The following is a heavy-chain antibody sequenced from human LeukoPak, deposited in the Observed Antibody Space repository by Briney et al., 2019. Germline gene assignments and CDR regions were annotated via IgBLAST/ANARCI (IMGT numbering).Heavy chain of an antibody. V-gene: IGHV3-23*01. J-gene: IGHJ4*02. D-gene: IGHD3-16*01. CDR1: GFIFRHYA. CDR3: AKALGDWPTTLDY. Sequence: GGSLRLSCSASGFIFRHYAVNWVRQSPGKGLEWVSGISGSGDSTYYADSVKGRFTVSRDNSKNTLYLQMYSLTAADTAVYFCAKALGDWPTTLDYWGRGTLVTVSS. CDR2: ISGSGDST.